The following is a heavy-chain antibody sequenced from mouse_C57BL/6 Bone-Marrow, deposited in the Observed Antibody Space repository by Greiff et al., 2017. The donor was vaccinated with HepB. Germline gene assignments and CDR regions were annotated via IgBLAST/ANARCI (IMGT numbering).Heavy chain of an antibody. V-gene: IGHV3-6*01. CDR3: ARGVVATNGYFDV. Sequence: VQLKESGPGLVKPSQSLSPTCSVTGYSITSGYYWNWIRQFPGNKLEWMGYISYDGSNNYNPSLKNRISITRDTSKNQFFLKLNSVTTEDTATYYCARGVVATNGYFDVWGTGTTVTVSS. J-gene: IGHJ1*03. CDR1: GYSITSGYY. D-gene: IGHD1-1*01. CDR2: ISYDGSN.